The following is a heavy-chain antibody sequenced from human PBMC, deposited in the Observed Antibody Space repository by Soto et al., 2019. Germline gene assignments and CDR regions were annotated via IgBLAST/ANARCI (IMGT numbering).Heavy chain of an antibody. CDR2: ISGSGGST. V-gene: IGHV3-23*01. Sequence: PGGSLRLSCAASGFTFSSYAMSWVRQAPGQGLEWVSGISGSGGSTYYADSVKGRFTISRDNSKNTLYLQMNSLRAEDTAVFYCAKERSSGWSFDYWGQGTLVTVSS. J-gene: IGHJ4*02. D-gene: IGHD6-19*01. CDR1: GFTFSSYA. CDR3: AKERSSGWSFDY.